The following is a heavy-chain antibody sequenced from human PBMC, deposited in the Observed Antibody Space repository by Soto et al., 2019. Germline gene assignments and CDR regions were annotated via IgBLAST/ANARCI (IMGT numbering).Heavy chain of an antibody. D-gene: IGHD1-26*01. CDR3: GRVEQEELYWELIGL. Sequence: QVHLVESGGGVVRPGRSLRLSCAASGFTFRYYAMHWVRQAPGQGLEWVSIISKDGTKTYYADSVKGRFTISRDNSKNTLNLQMSSLTTEDTAVYFCGRVEQEELYWELIGLWGQGTLVTVSS. CDR2: ISKDGTKT. V-gene: IGHV3-30-3*01. CDR1: GFTFRYYA. J-gene: IGHJ4*02.